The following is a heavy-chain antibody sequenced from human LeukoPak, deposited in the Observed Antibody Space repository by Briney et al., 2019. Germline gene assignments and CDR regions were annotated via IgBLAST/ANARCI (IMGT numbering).Heavy chain of an antibody. J-gene: IGHJ5*02. CDR3: ARGPLWAGDGPLNWFDP. CDR2: IYYSGST. CDR1: GGSISSYY. V-gene: IGHV4-59*08. D-gene: IGHD3/OR15-3a*01. Sequence: SETLSLTCTVSGGSISSYYWSWIRQPPGKGLEWIGYIYYSGSTNYNPSLKSRVTISVDTSKNQFSLKLSSVTAADTAVYYCARGPLWAGDGPLNWFDPWGQGTLVTVSS.